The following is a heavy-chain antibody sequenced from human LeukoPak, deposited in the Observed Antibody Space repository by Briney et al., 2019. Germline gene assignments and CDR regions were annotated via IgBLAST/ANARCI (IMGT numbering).Heavy chain of an antibody. CDR1: GGSSNGYY. D-gene: IGHD4-23*01. Sequence: SETLSLTCAVYGGSSNGYYWSWIRQPPGKGREGIGEINHSGSTNYNPSLTSRVAISVDTSKKQISLKLSSVTAADSGVYYCARTRWYRPDAFDIWGQGTMVTVSS. V-gene: IGHV4-34*01. CDR2: INHSGST. CDR3: ARTRWYRPDAFDI. J-gene: IGHJ3*02.